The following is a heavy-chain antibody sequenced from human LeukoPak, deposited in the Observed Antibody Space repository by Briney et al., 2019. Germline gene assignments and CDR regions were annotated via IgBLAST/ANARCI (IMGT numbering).Heavy chain of an antibody. CDR1: GFTFRDYS. CDR3: GRHRSGSGTYFIDY. CDR2: MKKDGSET. V-gene: IGHV3-7*01. Sequence: GGSLRLSCVVSGFTFRDYSMIWVRQAPGKGLQWVANMKKDGSETKYGDFVEGRFTISRDNAKNSLYLQMNSLRAEDTAVYYCGRHRSGSGTYFIDYWGQGTLVSVSS. D-gene: IGHD3-10*01. J-gene: IGHJ4*02.